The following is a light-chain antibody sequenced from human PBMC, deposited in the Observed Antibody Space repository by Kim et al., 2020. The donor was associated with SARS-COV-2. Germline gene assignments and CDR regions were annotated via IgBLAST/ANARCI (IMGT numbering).Light chain of an antibody. CDR3: SSYSNSGTYV. Sequence: GQSVTIACTVTNNDVGGSDYVSWYQQPPGKAPNLIIYDVNKRPSGVSHRFSGSKSGNTASLTISGLQAEDETDYYCSSYSNSGTYVFGSGTKVTVL. J-gene: IGLJ1*01. V-gene: IGLV2-14*04. CDR2: DVN. CDR1: NNDVGGSDY.